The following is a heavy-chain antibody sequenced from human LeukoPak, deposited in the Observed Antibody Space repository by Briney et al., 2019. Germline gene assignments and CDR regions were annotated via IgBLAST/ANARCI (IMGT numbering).Heavy chain of an antibody. Sequence: PGGSPRLSCAASGFTFSGSATHWVRQASGKGLEWVGRIRSKANSYATAYAASVKGRFTISRDDSKNTAYLQMNSLKTEDTAVYYCTRLVDTATWGQGTLVTVSS. V-gene: IGHV3-73*01. CDR2: IRSKANSYAT. CDR1: GFTFSGSA. CDR3: TRLVDTAT. D-gene: IGHD5-18*01. J-gene: IGHJ4*02.